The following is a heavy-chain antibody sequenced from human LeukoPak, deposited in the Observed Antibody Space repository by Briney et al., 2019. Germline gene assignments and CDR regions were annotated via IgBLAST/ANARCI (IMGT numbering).Heavy chain of an antibody. J-gene: IGHJ4*02. CDR1: GGSISSSSYY. D-gene: IGHD3-22*01. Sequence: PSETLSLTCTVSGGSISSSSYYWGWIRQPPEKGLEWIGSIYYSGSTYYNPSLKSRVTISVDTSKNQFSLKLSSVTAADTAVYYCARGLYYYDSSGYLYYFDYWGQGTLVTVSS. V-gene: IGHV4-39*07. CDR2: IYYSGST. CDR3: ARGLYYYDSSGYLYYFDY.